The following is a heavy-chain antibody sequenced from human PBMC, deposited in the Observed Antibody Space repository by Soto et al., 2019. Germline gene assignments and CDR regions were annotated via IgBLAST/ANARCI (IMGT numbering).Heavy chain of an antibody. D-gene: IGHD1-20*01. V-gene: IGHV3-74*01. CDR1: GFTFSSYW. CDR2: INSDGSST. Sequence: EVQLVESGGGLVQPGGSLRLSCAASGFTFSSYWMHWVRQVPGKGLVWVSRINSDGSSTSYADSVKGRFTIFRDNAKNTLYLKMNSLRAEDTAVYYCARGRYNGNYFDSWGQGTLVTVSS. J-gene: IGHJ4*02. CDR3: ARGRYNGNYFDS.